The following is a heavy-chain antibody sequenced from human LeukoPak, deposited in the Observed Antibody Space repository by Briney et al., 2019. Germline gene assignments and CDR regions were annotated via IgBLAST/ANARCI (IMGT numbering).Heavy chain of an antibody. CDR1: GFTFDNYG. CDR2: IHWNGGRT. CDR3: LCLWFGKGVY. J-gene: IGHJ4*02. V-gene: IGHV3-20*04. D-gene: IGHD3-10*01. Sequence: GGSLRLSCAASGFTFDNYGINWVRQAPGKGLEWVSRIHWNGGRTGYADSVKGRFTISRDNAKNSLSLQMNSLRAEDTAVYYCLCLWFGKGVYWGRGTLVTVSS.